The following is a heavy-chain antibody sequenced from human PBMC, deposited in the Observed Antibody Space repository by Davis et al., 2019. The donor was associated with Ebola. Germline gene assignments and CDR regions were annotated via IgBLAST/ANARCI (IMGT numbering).Heavy chain of an antibody. Sequence: SETLSLTCAVSGGSISSSNWWSWVRQPPGKGLEWIGEIYHSGSTNYNPSLKSRVTISVDTSKNQFSLKLSSVTAADTAVYYCAGERGYYGMDVWGQGTTVTVSS. J-gene: IGHJ6*02. CDR3: AGERGYYGMDV. V-gene: IGHV4-4*02. CDR1: GGSISSSNW. D-gene: IGHD3-16*01. CDR2: IYHSGST.